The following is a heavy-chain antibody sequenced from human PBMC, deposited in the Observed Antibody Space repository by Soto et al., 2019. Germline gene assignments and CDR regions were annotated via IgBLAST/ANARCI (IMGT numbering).Heavy chain of an antibody. D-gene: IGHD4-17*01. Sequence: QVQLVGSGGGVVQPGRSLRLSCAASGFTFSNYGMHWVRQAPGKRLEWVAVISYDGSNKYYADSVKGRFTISRDNSENTLYLQMDSLRAEDTAVYYCAKDHLPTTVTTPWFDPWGQGTLVTVSS. CDR2: ISYDGSNK. V-gene: IGHV3-30*18. CDR1: GFTFSNYG. J-gene: IGHJ5*02. CDR3: AKDHLPTTVTTPWFDP.